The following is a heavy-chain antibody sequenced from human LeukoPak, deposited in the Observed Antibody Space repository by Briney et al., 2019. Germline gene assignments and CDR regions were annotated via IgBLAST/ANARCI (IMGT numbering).Heavy chain of an antibody. CDR3: ASLGSLHDY. J-gene: IGHJ4*02. CDR2: IYSGGST. V-gene: IGHV3-66*01. D-gene: IGHD1-26*01. CDR1: GFTFSSYW. Sequence: GGSLRLSCAASGFTFSSYWMSWVRQAPGKGLEWVSVIYSGGSTYYADSVKGRFTISRDNSKNTLYLQMNSLRAEDTAVYYCASLGSLHDYWGQGTLVTISS.